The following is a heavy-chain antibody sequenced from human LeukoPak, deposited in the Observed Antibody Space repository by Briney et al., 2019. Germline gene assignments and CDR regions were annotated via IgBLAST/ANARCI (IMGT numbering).Heavy chain of an antibody. CDR3: AKDRTRQAY. J-gene: IGHJ4*02. CDR2: IKQDGSET. CDR1: GFTFSSSW. Sequence: GGSLRLSCVVSGFTFSSSWMTWVRQAPGKGLEWVANIKQDGSETHYVDSVKGRFTISRDNAKNSLYLQMNSLRAEDTAVYYCAKDRTRQAYWGQGTLVTVSS. D-gene: IGHD3-3*01. V-gene: IGHV3-7*03.